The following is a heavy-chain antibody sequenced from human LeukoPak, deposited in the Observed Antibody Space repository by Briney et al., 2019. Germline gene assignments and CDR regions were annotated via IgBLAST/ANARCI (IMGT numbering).Heavy chain of an antibody. Sequence: GGSLRLSCAASGFTFSSCNINWVRQAPGKGLEWVSSISSSSSYIYYADSVKGRFTISRDNAKNSLYLQMNSLRAEDTAVYYCATIDYGAFDIWGQGTMVTVSS. CDR3: ATIDYGAFDI. D-gene: IGHD4-17*01. CDR1: GFTFSSCN. V-gene: IGHV3-21*01. CDR2: ISSSSSYI. J-gene: IGHJ3*02.